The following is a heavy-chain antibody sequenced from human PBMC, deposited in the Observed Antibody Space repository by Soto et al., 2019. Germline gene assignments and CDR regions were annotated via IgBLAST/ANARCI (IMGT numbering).Heavy chain of an antibody. D-gene: IGHD1-1*01. J-gene: IGHJ4*02. CDR2: INPNSGGT. Sequence: QVQLVQSGAEVKKPGASVKVSCKASGYTFTGYFMHWVRQAPGQGFEWMGWINPNSGGTNYAQKFQGRVTMTRDTSISTVYMELSRLRSDDTAVYYCAGNWNDGDDYFDYWGQGTLVTVSS. CDR3: AGNWNDGDDYFDY. V-gene: IGHV1-2*02. CDR1: GYTFTGYF.